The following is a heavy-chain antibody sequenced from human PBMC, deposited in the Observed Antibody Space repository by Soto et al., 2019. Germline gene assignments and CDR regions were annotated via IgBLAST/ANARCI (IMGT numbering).Heavy chain of an antibody. V-gene: IGHV3-9*01. CDR2: ISWNSGSI. CDR3: AKAADRSGPYYYYYMDV. CDR1: GFTFDDYA. J-gene: IGHJ6*03. D-gene: IGHD2-15*01. Sequence: EVQLVESGGGLVQPGRSLRLSCAASGFTFDDYAMHWVRQAPGKGLEWVSGISWNSGSIGYADSVKGRFTISRDNAKNSLYLQMNSLRAEDTALYYCAKAADRSGPYYYYYMDVWGKGTTVTVSS.